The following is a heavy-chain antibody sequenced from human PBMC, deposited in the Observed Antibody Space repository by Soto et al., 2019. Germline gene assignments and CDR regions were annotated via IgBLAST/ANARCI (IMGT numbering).Heavy chain of an antibody. CDR1: GFTFSSYS. CDR3: VKGEVFIYYDKSRKWSDP. D-gene: IGHD3-9*01. CDR2: ISSSSSTI. J-gene: IGHJ5*02. V-gene: IGHV3-48*01. Sequence: PGGSMRLSCAASGFTFSSYSMNWVRQAPGKGLEWVSYISSSSSTIYYADSVKGRFTISRDNAKNSLYLQMSSLRAEDTAVYYCVKGEVFIYYDKSRKWSDPWGQGSLDTVSS.